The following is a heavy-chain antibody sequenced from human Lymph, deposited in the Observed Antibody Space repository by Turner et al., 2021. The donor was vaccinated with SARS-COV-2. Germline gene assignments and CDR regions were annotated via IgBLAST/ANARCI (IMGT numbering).Heavy chain of an antibody. J-gene: IGHJ3*02. CDR1: AGTCSSYA. CDR3: VRDTAVADTLGAFDI. D-gene: IGHD6-19*01. CDR2: SIRMFSTA. V-gene: IGHV1-69*18. Sequence: QVQLVQSGAEVKKPGSSVKVSCKATAGTCSSYASGWVRRAPGQGLEWLGSSIRMFSTANYAQEYQRIVTITADDYKNTAHMELSSRGAEDTAVYYCVRDTAVADTLGAFDIWGQGTMVTVSS.